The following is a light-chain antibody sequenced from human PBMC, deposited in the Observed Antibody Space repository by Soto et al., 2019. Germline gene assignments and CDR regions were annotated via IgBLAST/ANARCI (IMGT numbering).Light chain of an antibody. J-gene: IGKJ1*01. V-gene: IGKV3-15*01. Sequence: ELVLTQSPATLSLSPGDGATLSCRASQSVSSSFLAWYQQRPGQAPRLLIYGASTRATGIPARFSGSGSGTEFTLTIRSLQSEDFAVYYCKQYNNWQTFGQGTKVDTK. CDR2: GAS. CDR3: KQYNNWQT. CDR1: QSVSSS.